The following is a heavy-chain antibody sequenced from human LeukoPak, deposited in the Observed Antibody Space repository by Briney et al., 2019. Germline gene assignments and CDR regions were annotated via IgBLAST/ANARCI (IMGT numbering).Heavy chain of an antibody. Sequence: PSETLSLTCVVSSSSLSSGYFWGWIRPPPGKGLEWIGSIYHSGSTYYNPSLKSRVTISVEKSKKQFSLKLSSVTAADTAVYYCARSVTTVVTHFDYWGQGTLVTVSS. D-gene: IGHD4-23*01. CDR2: IYHSGST. V-gene: IGHV4-38-2*01. J-gene: IGHJ4*02. CDR3: ARSVTTVVTHFDY. CDR1: SSSLSSGYF.